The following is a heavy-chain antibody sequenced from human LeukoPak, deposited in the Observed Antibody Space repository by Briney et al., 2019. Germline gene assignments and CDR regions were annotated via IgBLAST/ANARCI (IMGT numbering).Heavy chain of an antibody. D-gene: IGHD2-2*02. CDR1: GGSISSYY. V-gene: IGHV4-4*07. J-gene: IGHJ3*02. Sequence: PSETLSLTCTVSGGSISSYYWNWIRQPAGKGLEWIGRIYTSGSTNYNPSLKSRVTMSVDTSKNQFSLELSSVTAADTAVYYCATCNSCYSRAFDIWGQGTMVTVSS. CDR2: IYTSGST. CDR3: ATCNSCYSRAFDI.